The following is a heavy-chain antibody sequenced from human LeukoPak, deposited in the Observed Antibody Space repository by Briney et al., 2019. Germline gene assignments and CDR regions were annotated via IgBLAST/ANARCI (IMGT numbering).Heavy chain of an antibody. V-gene: IGHV4-4*07. CDR1: GDSINTDY. Sequence: SETLSLTCSVSGDSINTDYWSWIRQPAGKGPEWIGGIYSNGTPNYNPSLKSRVTISLDKSKNQFSLKLTSVTAADTAVYYCARADSSSAYTAFGSWGQGTLVTVSS. CDR3: ARADSSSAYTAFGS. J-gene: IGHJ4*02. CDR2: IYSNGTP. D-gene: IGHD2-2*01.